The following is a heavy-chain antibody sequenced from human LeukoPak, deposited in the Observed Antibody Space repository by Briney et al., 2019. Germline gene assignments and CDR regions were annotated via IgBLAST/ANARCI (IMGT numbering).Heavy chain of an antibody. Sequence: GGSLRLSCAASGFTFSSYWMTWVRQAPGKGLEWVANIKQDGSEKYYADSVKGRFTISRDNSKNTLYMEMNSLKPEDTAVYYCAKSGTTSSWSPRVKTYFDYWGQGTLVTVSS. CDR1: GFTFSSYW. CDR3: AKSGTTSSWSPRVKTYFDY. D-gene: IGHD6-13*01. CDR2: IKQDGSEK. J-gene: IGHJ4*02. V-gene: IGHV3-7*01.